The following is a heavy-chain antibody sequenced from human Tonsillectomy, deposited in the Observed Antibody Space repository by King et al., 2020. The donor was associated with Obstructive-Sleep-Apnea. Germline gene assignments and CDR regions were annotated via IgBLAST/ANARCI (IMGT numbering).Heavy chain of an antibody. CDR1: GGTFSSYA. J-gene: IGHJ3*02. D-gene: IGHD6-13*01. Sequence: VQLVESGAEVKKPGSSVKVSCKASGGTFSSYAISWVRQAPGQGLEWMGGIIPILGIANYAQKFQGRVTITADKSTSTAYMELSSLRSEDTAVYYCASPWAYSSSWGAFDIWGQGTMVTVSS. V-gene: IGHV1-69*09. CDR2: IIPILGIA. CDR3: ASPWAYSSSWGAFDI.